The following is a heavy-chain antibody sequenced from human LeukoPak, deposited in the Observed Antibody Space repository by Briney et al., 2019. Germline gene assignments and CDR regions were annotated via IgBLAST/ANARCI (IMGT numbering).Heavy chain of an antibody. CDR1: GFTLSSTA. CDR2: IAISDGKT. Sequence: GGSLRLSCAASGFTLSSTAMSWVRQAPGKGLEWVSTIAISDGKTYYADSVKGRFSISRDTSKNTLYLQMNSLRAEDTAVYYCAKLGTSDVYWGQGTLVTVSS. J-gene: IGHJ4*02. CDR3: AKLGTSDVY. V-gene: IGHV3-23*01. D-gene: IGHD2-2*01.